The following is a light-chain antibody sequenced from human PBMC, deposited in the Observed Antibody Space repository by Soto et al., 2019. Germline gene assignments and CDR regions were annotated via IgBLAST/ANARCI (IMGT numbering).Light chain of an antibody. V-gene: IGKV3-11*01. Sequence: EVGLSQSPATLSLTPGERATLSCRASQSVSTYVTYLAWYQQKPGQAPRLLIYDASNRATGIPARFSGSGSGTDFTLTISSLEPEDFAVYYCQQRSNWPPVFRGGTKVDI. CDR2: DAS. CDR3: QQRSNWPPV. J-gene: IGKJ4*01. CDR1: QSVSTY.